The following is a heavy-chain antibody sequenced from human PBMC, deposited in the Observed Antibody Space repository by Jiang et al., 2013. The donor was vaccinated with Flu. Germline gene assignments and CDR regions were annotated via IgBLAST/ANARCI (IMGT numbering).Heavy chain of an antibody. CDR2: IIPIFGTA. Sequence: SGAEVKKPGSSVKVSCKASGGTFSSYAISWVRQAPGQGLEWMGGIIPIFGTANYAQKFQGRVTITADESTSTAYMELSSLRSEDTAVYYCASAVLRYFDWSAPQIDYWGQGTLVTVSS. CDR3: ASAVLRYFDWSAPQIDY. V-gene: IGHV1-69*01. D-gene: IGHD3-9*01. CDR1: GGTFSSYA. J-gene: IGHJ4*02.